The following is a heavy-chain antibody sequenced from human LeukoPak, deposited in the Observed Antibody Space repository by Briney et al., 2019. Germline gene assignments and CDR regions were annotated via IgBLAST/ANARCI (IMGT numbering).Heavy chain of an antibody. V-gene: IGHV3-74*01. J-gene: IGHJ4*02. CDR2: INGDGSST. CDR1: RFTFSSYW. Sequence: PGGSLRLSCAASRFTFSSYWMHWVRQAPGKGLVWVSRINGDGSSTSYADSVKGRFTISRDNAKNTLYLQMNSLRAEDTAVYYCAIPRYSYGVPTDYWGQGTLVTVSS. CDR3: AIPRYSYGVPTDY. D-gene: IGHD5-24*01.